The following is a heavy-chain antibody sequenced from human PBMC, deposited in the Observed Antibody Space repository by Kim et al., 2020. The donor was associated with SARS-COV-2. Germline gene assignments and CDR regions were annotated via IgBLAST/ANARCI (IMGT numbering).Heavy chain of an antibody. V-gene: IGHV3-23*01. CDR3: AKAIWHLNMELDY. D-gene: IGHD3-10*01. Sequence: GGSLRLSCAASGFTFSDDAMSWVRQAPGKGLEWVSSVSADSSITHYADSVKGRFTISRDNSKNMLYLQMNSLRAEDTALYYCAKAIWHLNMELDYLDQGNPVNVSS. J-gene: IGHJ4*02. CDR2: VSADSSIT. CDR1: GFTFSDDA.